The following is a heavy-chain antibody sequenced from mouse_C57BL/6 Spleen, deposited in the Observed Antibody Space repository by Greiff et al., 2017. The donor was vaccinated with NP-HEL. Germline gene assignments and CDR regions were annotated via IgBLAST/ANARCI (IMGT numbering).Heavy chain of an antibody. J-gene: IGHJ3*01. CDR2: INPYNGDT. D-gene: IGHD1-1*01. Sequence: VQLQQSGPELVKPGDSVKISCKASGYSFTGYFMNWVMQSHGKSLEWIGRINPYNGDTFYNQKFKGKATLTVDKSSSTAHMELRSLTSEDSAVYYCARNYGRNHSGFGYWGQGTIVTVST. CDR1: GYSFTGYF. V-gene: IGHV1-20*01. CDR3: ARNYGRNHSGFGY.